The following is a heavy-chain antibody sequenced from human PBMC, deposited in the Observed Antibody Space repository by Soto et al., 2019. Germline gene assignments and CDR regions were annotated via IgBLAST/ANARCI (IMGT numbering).Heavy chain of an antibody. Sequence: RGSLRLSCAASGFTFSNYAMRWVRQAPGGGLECVSGISADGTITAYGDSVKGRFTISRDNSRSTLYLQMNSLRAEDTALYFCTKAVTGRFLFDYWGQGALVTVSS. CDR1: GFTFSNYA. CDR3: TKAVTGRFLFDY. J-gene: IGHJ4*02. V-gene: IGHV3-23*01. D-gene: IGHD2-21*02. CDR2: ISADGTIT.